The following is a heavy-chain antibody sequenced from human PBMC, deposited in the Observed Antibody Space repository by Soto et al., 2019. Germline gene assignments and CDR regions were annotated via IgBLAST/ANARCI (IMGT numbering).Heavy chain of an antibody. V-gene: IGHV4-34*01. CDR1: GGSFSGYY. CDR2: INHSGST. Sequence: QVQLQQWGAGLLKPSETLSLTCAVSGGSFSGYYWTWIRQPPGTGLVWIREINHSGSTNYNPSLKTRDTISVDTSRNQFSLKLTYVTAEDAAVYYCARDKSTGFFDYWGQGTLVTVSS. CDR3: ARDKSTGFFDY. J-gene: IGHJ4*02. D-gene: IGHD2-8*02.